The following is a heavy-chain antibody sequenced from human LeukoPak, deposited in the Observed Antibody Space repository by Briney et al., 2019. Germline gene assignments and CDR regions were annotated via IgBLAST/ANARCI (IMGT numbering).Heavy chain of an antibody. Sequence: GGSLRLSCSASGFTFSSYAMHWVRQAPGKGLEYVSSISSNGDSTYYADSVKGRFTISRDNSKNMLYLQVISLRVDDTAVYYCVKDRWVDYWGQGTLVTVSS. CDR1: GFTFSSYA. CDR2: ISSNGDST. V-gene: IGHV3-64D*09. J-gene: IGHJ4*02. D-gene: IGHD4-23*01. CDR3: VKDRWVDY.